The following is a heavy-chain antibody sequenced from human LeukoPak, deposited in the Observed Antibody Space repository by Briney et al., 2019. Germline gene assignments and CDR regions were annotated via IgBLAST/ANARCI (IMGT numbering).Heavy chain of an antibody. CDR2: ISYSGST. CDR3: ARDSDILTGYGWFDP. Sequence: SETLSLTCTVSGGSISSYYWNWIRQPPGKGLEWIGSISYSGSTNYNPSLESRVTISVDTSKNQISLKLSSVTAADTAVYYCARDSDILTGYGWFDPWGQGTLVTVSS. CDR1: GGSISSYY. D-gene: IGHD3-9*01. J-gene: IGHJ5*02. V-gene: IGHV4-59*12.